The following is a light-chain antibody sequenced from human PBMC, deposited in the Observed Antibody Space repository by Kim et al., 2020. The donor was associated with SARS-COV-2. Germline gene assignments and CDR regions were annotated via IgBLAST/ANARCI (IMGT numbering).Light chain of an antibody. Sequence: PGERATLSCRATQSVTNNFLAWYQQKRGQAPSLLIYGASRRATGIQDRFSGSGSGTDFTLTISRLEPEDFAVYYCQQYSSSLQTFGQGTKV. CDR1: QSVTNNF. CDR3: QQYSSSLQT. J-gene: IGKJ1*01. CDR2: GAS. V-gene: IGKV3-20*01.